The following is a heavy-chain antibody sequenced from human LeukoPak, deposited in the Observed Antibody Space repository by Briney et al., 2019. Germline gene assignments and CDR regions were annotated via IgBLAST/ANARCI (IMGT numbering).Heavy chain of an antibody. CDR1: GGSISSYY. CDR2: IYTSGST. Sequence: PSETLSLTCTVSGGSISSYYWSWIRQPPGKGLEWIGYIYTSGSTNYNPSLKSRVTISVDTSKNQFSLKLSSVAAADTAVYYCARRIVGYNWNYFDYWGQGTLVTVSS. J-gene: IGHJ4*02. D-gene: IGHD1-20*01. V-gene: IGHV4-4*09. CDR3: ARRIVGYNWNYFDY.